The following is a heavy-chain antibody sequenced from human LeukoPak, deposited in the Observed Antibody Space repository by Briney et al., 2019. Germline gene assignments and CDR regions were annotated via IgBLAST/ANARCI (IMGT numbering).Heavy chain of an antibody. Sequence: ASVKVSCKASGYTFTSYYMHWVRQAPGQGLEWMGIINPSGGSTSYAQKFQGRVTMTRDMSTSTVYMELSSLRSEDTAVYYCARQRVGYYYYMDVWGKGTTVTVSS. V-gene: IGHV1-46*01. CDR2: INPSGGST. CDR1: GYTFTSYY. D-gene: IGHD1-26*01. J-gene: IGHJ6*03. CDR3: ARQRVGYYYYMDV.